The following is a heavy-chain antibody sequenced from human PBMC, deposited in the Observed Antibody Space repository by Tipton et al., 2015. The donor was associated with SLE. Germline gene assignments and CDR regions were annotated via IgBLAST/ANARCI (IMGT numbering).Heavy chain of an antibody. D-gene: IGHD2-15*01. CDR2: IYSDSSLT. CDR1: GFTFSHYA. CDR3: AKVVVVASWWFDP. J-gene: IGHJ5*02. V-gene: IGHV3-23*03. Sequence: SLRLSCAASGFTFSHYAMTWLRQAPGKGLEWVSIIYSDSSLTYYADSVKGRFTISRDNSKNMLYLEMGSLRAEDTAVYYCAKVVVVASWWFDPWGQGTQVTVSS.